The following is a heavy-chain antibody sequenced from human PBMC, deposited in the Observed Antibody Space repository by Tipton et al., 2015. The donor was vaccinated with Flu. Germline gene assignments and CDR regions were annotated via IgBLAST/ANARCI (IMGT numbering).Heavy chain of an antibody. Sequence: TLSLTCSVSGDSMNTDDFSWSWIRQPPGKALEWIGYSYYNGNTFYNPSFRSRVSMSIDRSKTEFSLKLKSATAADTAVYFCSRGLATFGPSTPFDHWGQGALVTVFS. V-gene: IGHV4-30-2*01. CDR1: GDSMNTDDFS. J-gene: IGHJ4*02. D-gene: IGHD3-16*01. CDR3: SRGLATFGPSTPFDH. CDR2: SYYNGNT.